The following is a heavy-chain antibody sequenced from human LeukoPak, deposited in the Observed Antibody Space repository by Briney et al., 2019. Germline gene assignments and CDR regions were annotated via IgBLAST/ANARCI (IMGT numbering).Heavy chain of an antibody. J-gene: IGHJ6*02. CDR3: ATGDGSYVLGY. D-gene: IGHD1-26*01. CDR1: GGTFSSYA. Sequence: GASVKVSCKASGGTFSSYAISWVRQAPGQGLEWMGGIIPIFGTAIYAQKFQGRVTMTEDTSTDTAYMELSSLRSEDTAVYYCATGDGSYVLGYWGQGTTVTVSS. V-gene: IGHV1-69*06. CDR2: IIPIFGTA.